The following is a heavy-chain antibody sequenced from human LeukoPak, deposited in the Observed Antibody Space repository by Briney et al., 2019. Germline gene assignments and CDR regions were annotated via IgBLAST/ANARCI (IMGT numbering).Heavy chain of an antibody. Sequence: SETLSLTCTVSGYSISSGYYWGWIRQPPGKGLEWIGSIYYSGSTYYNPSLKSRVTISVDTSKNQFSLKLSSVTAADTAVYYCARPMASGWSAYDYWGQGTLVTVSS. J-gene: IGHJ4*02. V-gene: IGHV4-38-2*02. CDR2: IYYSGST. CDR3: ARPMASGWSAYDY. CDR1: GYSISSGYY. D-gene: IGHD6-19*01.